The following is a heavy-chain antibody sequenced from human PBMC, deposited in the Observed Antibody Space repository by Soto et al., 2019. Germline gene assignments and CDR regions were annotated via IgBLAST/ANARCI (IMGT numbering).Heavy chain of an antibody. D-gene: IGHD3-22*01. V-gene: IGHV3-33*01. CDR2: IWYDGSNK. Sequence: PGGSLRLSCAASGFTFSSYGMHWVRQAPGKGLEWVAVIWYDGSNKYYADSVKGRFTISRDNSKNTLYLQMNSLRAEDTAVYYCARDRHPHYDSSGYYYEYQEYFQHWGQGTLVTVSS. J-gene: IGHJ1*01. CDR1: GFTFSSYG. CDR3: ARDRHPHYDSSGYYYEYQEYFQH.